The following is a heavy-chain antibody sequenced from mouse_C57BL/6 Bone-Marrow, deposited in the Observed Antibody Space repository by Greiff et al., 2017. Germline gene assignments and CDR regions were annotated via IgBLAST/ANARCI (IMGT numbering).Heavy chain of an antibody. V-gene: IGHV1-9*01. CDR1: GYTFTGYW. CDR3: AKGYSNYVDY. D-gene: IGHD2-5*01. J-gene: IGHJ2*01. Sequence: QVQLKQSGAELMKPGASVKLSCKATGYTFTGYWIEWVKQRPGHGLEWIGEILPGSGNTNYNEKFKGKATFTADTSSNTAYMQLSSLTTEDSAIYYCAKGYSNYVDYWGQGTTLTVSS. CDR2: ILPGSGNT.